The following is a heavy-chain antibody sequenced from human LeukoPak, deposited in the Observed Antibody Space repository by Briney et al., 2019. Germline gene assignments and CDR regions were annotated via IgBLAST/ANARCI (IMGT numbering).Heavy chain of an antibody. V-gene: IGHV4-59*01. Sequence: SETLSLTCTVSGGSISSYYWSWIRQPPGKGLEWIGYIYYSGSANYNPSLKSRVTISVDTSKNQFSLKLSSVTAADTAMYYCARRAYSSGWYHFDYWGQGTLVTVSS. CDR1: GGSISSYY. CDR3: ARRAYSSGWYHFDY. D-gene: IGHD6-19*01. J-gene: IGHJ4*02. CDR2: IYYSGSA.